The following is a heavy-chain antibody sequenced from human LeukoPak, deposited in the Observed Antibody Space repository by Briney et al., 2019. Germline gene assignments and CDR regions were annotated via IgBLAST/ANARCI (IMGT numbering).Heavy chain of an antibody. D-gene: IGHD3-3*01. Sequence: GGSLRLSCAASGFTFSSYAMHWVRQAPGKGLEWVAVISYDGSNKYYADSVKGRFTISRDNSKNTLYLQMNSLRAEDTAVYYCARVQHEFWSGYYAYYYYYYMDVWGKGTTVTVSS. V-gene: IGHV3-30*01. CDR1: GFTFSSYA. CDR3: ARVQHEFWSGYYAYYYYYYMDV. J-gene: IGHJ6*03. CDR2: ISYDGSNK.